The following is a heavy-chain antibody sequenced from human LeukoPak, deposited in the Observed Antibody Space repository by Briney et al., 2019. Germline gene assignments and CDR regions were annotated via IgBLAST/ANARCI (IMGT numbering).Heavy chain of an antibody. CDR2: INPNSGGT. V-gene: IGHV1-2*02. J-gene: IGHJ4*02. CDR3: ARDRTDCSGGGCYLFDY. Sequence: GASVKVSCKASGYTFTGYYMHWVRQAPGQGLEWMGWINPNSGGTNYAQKFQGRVTMTRDTPISTAYMELSRLRSDDTAVYYCARDRTDCSGGGCYLFDYWGQGTLVTVSS. D-gene: IGHD2-15*01. CDR1: GYTFTGYY.